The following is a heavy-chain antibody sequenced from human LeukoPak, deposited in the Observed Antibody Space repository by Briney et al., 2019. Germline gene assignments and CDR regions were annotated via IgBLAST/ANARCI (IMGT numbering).Heavy chain of an antibody. D-gene: IGHD6-13*01. CDR1: GFTFSSYS. Sequence: GGSLILSCAASGFTFSSYSMNWVRQAPGKGLEWVSSISSSSSYIYYVDSVKGRFTISRDNAKNSLYLQMNSLRAEDTAVYYCARLYSSSRYLDYWGQGTRVAVSS. CDR2: ISSSSSYI. J-gene: IGHJ4*02. V-gene: IGHV3-21*01. CDR3: ARLYSSSRYLDY.